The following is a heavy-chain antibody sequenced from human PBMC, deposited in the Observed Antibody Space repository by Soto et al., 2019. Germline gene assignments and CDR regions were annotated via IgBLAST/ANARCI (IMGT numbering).Heavy chain of an antibody. CDR1: GCSIRRGVYS. D-gene: IGHD5-12*01. J-gene: IGHJ4*02. CDR3: AAGGGLPRYY. CDR2: IYHSGST. Sequence: SETLSLTCAVSGCSIRRGVYSWRWIRQPPGKGLEWIGYIYHSGSTYYNPSLKRRFTISVDRSKNQFWLRVISVTSADTAVYYCAAGGGLPRYYWDQGTLVTVSS. V-gene: IGHV4-30-2*01.